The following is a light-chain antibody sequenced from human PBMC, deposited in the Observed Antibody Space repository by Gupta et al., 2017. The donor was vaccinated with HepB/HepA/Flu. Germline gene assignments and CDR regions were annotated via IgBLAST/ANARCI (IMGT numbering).Light chain of an antibody. CDR2: RNN. Sequence: QAGLTQPPAMSKALGQTATLTCTGNSNDVGNEGAAWLQQHQGHPPKLLFYRNNNRPSGISERFSSSRSGNTVSLTITDLQPEDEADYYCSAWDSSLSLVIFGGGTELTV. CDR3: SAWDSSLSLVI. V-gene: IGLV10-54*04. CDR1: SNDVGNEG. J-gene: IGLJ2*01.